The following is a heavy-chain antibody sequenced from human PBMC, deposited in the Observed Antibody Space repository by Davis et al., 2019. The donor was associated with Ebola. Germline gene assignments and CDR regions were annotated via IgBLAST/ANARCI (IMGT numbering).Heavy chain of an antibody. D-gene: IGHD3-10*01. CDR1: GFTFSSYG. J-gene: IGHJ4*02. CDR3: AREPPNYYGSGSYYY. Sequence: GESLKISCAASGFTFSSYGMHWVRQAPGKGLEWVAVISYDGSNKYYADSVKGRFTISRDNSKNTLYLQMNSLRAEDTAVYYCAREPPNYYGSGSYYYWGQGTLVTVSS. CDR2: ISYDGSNK. V-gene: IGHV3-30*03.